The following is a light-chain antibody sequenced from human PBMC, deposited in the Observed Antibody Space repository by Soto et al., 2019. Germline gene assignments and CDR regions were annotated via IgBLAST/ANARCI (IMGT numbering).Light chain of an antibody. Sequence: QAVVTQPASVSGSPGQSITISCTRTSSDVGGHNYVSWYQQHPGTAPKLMIYEVTNRPSGVSNRFSGSKSGNTASLTISGLQAEDEADYYCSSYTSSTTLDVVFGGGTKLTVL. CDR2: EVT. CDR3: SSYTSSTTLDVV. CDR1: SSDVGGHNY. J-gene: IGLJ2*01. V-gene: IGLV2-14*01.